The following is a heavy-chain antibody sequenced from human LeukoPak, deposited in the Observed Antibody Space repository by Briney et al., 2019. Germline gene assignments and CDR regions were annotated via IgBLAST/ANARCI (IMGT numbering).Heavy chain of an antibody. J-gene: IGHJ5*02. Sequence: PSETLSLTCAVYGGSFSGYYWSWIRQPPGKGLEWIAEINHSGSTNYNPALKSRVTISVDTSKNQFSLKLSSVTAADTAVCYCARVPKLLNLNWFDPWGQGTLVTVS. CDR1: GGSFSGYY. CDR3: ARVPKLLNLNWFDP. D-gene: IGHD1-14*01. V-gene: IGHV4-34*01. CDR2: INHSGST.